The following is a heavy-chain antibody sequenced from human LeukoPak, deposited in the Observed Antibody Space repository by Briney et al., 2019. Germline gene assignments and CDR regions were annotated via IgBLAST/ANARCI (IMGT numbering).Heavy chain of an antibody. D-gene: IGHD6-19*01. V-gene: IGHV3-23*01. CDR1: GFTFSSYA. CDR2: ISGSGGST. J-gene: IGHJ4*02. Sequence: GGSLRLSCAASGFTFSSYAMSWVRQAPGKGLEWVSAISGSGGSTYYADSVKGRFTISRDNPKNTLYLQMNSLRAEDTAVYYCAKGHSSGWSPRYYFDYWGQGTLVTVSS. CDR3: AKGHSSGWSPRYYFDY.